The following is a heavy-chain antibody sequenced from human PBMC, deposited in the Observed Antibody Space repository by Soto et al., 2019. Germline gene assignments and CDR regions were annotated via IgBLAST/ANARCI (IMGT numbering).Heavy chain of an antibody. CDR1: GFTFGDYA. V-gene: IGHV3-49*04. D-gene: IGHD6-19*01. J-gene: IGHJ4*02. CDR2: IRSKAYGGTT. Sequence: LRLSCTASGFTFGDYAMSWVRQAPGKGLEWVGFIRSKAYGGTTEYAASVKGRFTISRDDSKSIAYLQMNSLKTEDTAVYYCTRDLGDSSGWDFDYWGQGTLVTVSS. CDR3: TRDLGDSSGWDFDY.